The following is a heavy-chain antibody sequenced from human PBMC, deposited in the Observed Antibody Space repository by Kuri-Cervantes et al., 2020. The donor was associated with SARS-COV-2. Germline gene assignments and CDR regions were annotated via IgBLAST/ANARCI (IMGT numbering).Heavy chain of an antibody. CDR1: GFTFISYY. D-gene: IGHD2-15*01. V-gene: IGHV3-74*01. CDR3: ARDPNCDSGSCYSWFDP. CDR2: ISGDGSST. J-gene: IGHJ5*02. Sequence: LSLTCAASGFTFISYYMHWVRQAPGKGLAWVSRISGDGSSTRYADSVKGRFTISRDNAKNTLYLQMNNLRGEDTAVYYCARDPNCDSGSCYSWFDPWGQGTLVTVSS.